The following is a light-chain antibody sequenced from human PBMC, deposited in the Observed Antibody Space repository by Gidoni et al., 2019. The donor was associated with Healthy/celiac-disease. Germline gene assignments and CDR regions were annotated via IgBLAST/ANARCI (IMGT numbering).Light chain of an antibody. CDR1: SSNIGSNT. CDR3: AAWDDSLNCWV. V-gene: IGLV1-44*01. Sequence: QSVLTQPPSASGTPGQRVTISCSGSSSNIGSNTVTWYQQLPGTAPKLLIYSNNQRPSGFPDRFSGSKSGTSASLAISGLQSEDEADYYCAAWDDSLNCWVFGGGTKLTVL. J-gene: IGLJ3*02. CDR2: SNN.